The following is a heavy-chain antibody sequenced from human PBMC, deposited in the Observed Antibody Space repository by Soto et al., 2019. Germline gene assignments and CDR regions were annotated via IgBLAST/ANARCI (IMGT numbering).Heavy chain of an antibody. CDR2: INHSGST. CDR3: ARATYSSSWSGFGY. D-gene: IGHD6-13*01. J-gene: IGHJ4*02. CDR1: GGSFSGYY. Sequence: SETLSLTCAVYGGSFSGYYWSWIRQPPGKGLEWIGEINHSGSTNYNPSLKSRVTISVDTSKNQFSLKLSSVTAADTAVYYCARATYSSSWSGFGYWGQGTLVTVSS. V-gene: IGHV4-34*01.